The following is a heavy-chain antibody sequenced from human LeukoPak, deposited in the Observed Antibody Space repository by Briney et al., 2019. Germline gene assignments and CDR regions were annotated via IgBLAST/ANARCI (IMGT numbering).Heavy chain of an antibody. CDR3: ARMAGSGYYCDS. CDR2: FDWDDDK. Sequence: GPALVKPTQTLTLTCTFSGFSLRPTTMRVNWVRQPPEKALEWLERFDWDDDKFYSTSLKARLTISKDTPKNLVVLTMTNMDPGDTATYYCARMAGSGYYCDSWGQGTLVAVSS. CDR1: GFSLRPTTMR. J-gene: IGHJ4*02. V-gene: IGHV2-70*04. D-gene: IGHD3-22*01.